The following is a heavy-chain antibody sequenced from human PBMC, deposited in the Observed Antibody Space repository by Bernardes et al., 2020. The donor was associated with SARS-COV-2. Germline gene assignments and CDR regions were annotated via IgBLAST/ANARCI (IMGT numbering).Heavy chain of an antibody. D-gene: IGHD4-17*01. Sequence: GGSLRLSCAASGFTFSSYWMSWVRQAPGKGLEWVANIKQDGSEKYYVDSVKGRFTISRDNAKNSLYLQMNSLRAEDTAVYYCARDAMRSVTTSDYYYYYGMDVWGQGTTVTVSS. CDR1: GFTFSSYW. CDR3: ARDAMRSVTTSDYYYYYGMDV. CDR2: IKQDGSEK. V-gene: IGHV3-7*01. J-gene: IGHJ6*02.